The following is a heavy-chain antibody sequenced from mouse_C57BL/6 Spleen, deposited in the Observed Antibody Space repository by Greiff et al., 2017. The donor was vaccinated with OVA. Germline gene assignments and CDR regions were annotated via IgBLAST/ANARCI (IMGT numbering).Heavy chain of an antibody. CDR1: GYTFTSYW. V-gene: IGHV1-50*01. D-gene: IGHD1-1*01. J-gene: IGHJ4*01. CDR2: IDPSDSYT. CDR3: AMHSRIRAMDY. Sequence: VQLQQPGAELVKPGASVKLSCKASGYTFTSYWMQWVKQRPGQGLEWIGEIDPSDSYTNYNQKFKGKATLTVYTSSSTAYMQLSSLTSEDSAVYNCAMHSRIRAMDYWGQGTSVTVSS.